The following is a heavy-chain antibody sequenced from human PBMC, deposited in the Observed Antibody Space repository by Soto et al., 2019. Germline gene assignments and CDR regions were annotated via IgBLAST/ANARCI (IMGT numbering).Heavy chain of an antibody. Sequence: HPGGSLRLSCAASGFTFSSYWMSWIRPAPGKGLEWVANIKQDGSEKYYVDSVEGRFTISRDNAKSSLYLQMNSLRAEDTAVYYCASGMLSLNLIAVSATWGQGTLVTVSS. V-gene: IGHV3-7*01. CDR1: GFTFSSYW. CDR2: IKQDGSEK. D-gene: IGHD6-19*01. CDR3: ASGMLSLNLIAVSAT. J-gene: IGHJ5*02.